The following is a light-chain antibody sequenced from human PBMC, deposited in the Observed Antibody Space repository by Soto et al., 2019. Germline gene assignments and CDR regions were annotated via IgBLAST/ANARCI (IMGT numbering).Light chain of an antibody. J-gene: IGKJ1*01. CDR1: HNIERW. CDR3: QQFAISTT. V-gene: IGKV1-5*01. Sequence: IQMTQSLSTLSASVGDRVTITCRASHNIERWMAWYQQKPGKAPSLLIFDASTLHSGVPSRFSGSGSGTDFTLTISSLQPDDFATYYCQQFAISTTFGQGTKVEVK. CDR2: DAS.